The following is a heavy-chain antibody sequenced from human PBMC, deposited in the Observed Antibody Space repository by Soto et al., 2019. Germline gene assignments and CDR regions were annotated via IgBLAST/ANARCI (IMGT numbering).Heavy chain of an antibody. CDR3: ARDLYGARHDAFDI. D-gene: IGHD4-17*01. J-gene: IGHJ3*02. CDR1: GYTFTSYG. V-gene: IGHV1-18*01. Sequence: ASVKVSWKASGYTFTSYGISWVRQAPGQGLEWMGWISAYNGNTNYAQKLQGRVTMTTDTSTSTAYMELRSLRSDDTAVYYCARDLYGARHDAFDIWDQGTMVTVSS. CDR2: ISAYNGNT.